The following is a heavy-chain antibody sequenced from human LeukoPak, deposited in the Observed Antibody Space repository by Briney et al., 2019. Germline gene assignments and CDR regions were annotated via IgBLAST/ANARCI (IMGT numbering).Heavy chain of an antibody. D-gene: IGHD4-17*01. CDR3: ARPHGDYGILSAFDT. J-gene: IGHJ3*02. CDR1: GYSFTSYW. CDR2: IYPGDSDT. Sequence: GESLKISCKGSGYSFTSYWIGWVRQMPGKGLEWMGIIYPGDSDTRYSPSFQGQVTISADKSISTAYLQWSSLKASDTAMYYCARPHGDYGILSAFDTWGQGTMVTVSS. V-gene: IGHV5-51*01.